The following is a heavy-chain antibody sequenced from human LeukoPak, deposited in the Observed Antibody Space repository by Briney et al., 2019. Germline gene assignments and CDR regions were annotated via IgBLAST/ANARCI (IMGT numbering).Heavy chain of an antibody. J-gene: IGHJ6*03. Sequence: SSETLSLTCTVSGYSISSDYYWSWIRQPPGKGLEWIGYIYYSGSTNYNPSLKSRVTISVDTSKNQFSLKLRSVTAADTAVYYCARETSQKGAHYMDVWGKGTTVTISS. CDR2: IYYSGST. V-gene: IGHV4-61*01. CDR3: ARETSQKGAHYMDV. D-gene: IGHD3-16*01. CDR1: GYSISSDYY.